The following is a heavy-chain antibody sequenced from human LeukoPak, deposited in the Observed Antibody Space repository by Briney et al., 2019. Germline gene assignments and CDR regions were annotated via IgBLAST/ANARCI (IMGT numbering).Heavy chain of an antibody. V-gene: IGHV3-9*01. J-gene: IGHJ5*02. Sequence: SLRLSCAASGFTFDDYAMHWVRQAPGKGLEWVSGISWNSGSIGYADSVKGRFTISRDNAKNSLYLQMNSLRAEDTALYYCAKDIRGYSYGYQAWGQGTLVTVSS. CDR2: ISWNSGSI. CDR1: GFTFDDYA. CDR3: AKDIRGYSYGYQA. D-gene: IGHD5-18*01.